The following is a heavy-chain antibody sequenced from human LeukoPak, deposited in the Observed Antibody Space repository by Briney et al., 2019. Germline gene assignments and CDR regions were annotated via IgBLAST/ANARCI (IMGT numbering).Heavy chain of an antibody. Sequence: SSETLSLTCTVSGGSISSGDYYWSWIRQPPGKGLEWIGYIYYSGSTYYNPSLKSRVTISVDTSKNQFSLKLSSVTAADTAVYYCARGLSSSSASNWFDPWGQGTLVTVSS. V-gene: IGHV4-30-4*08. J-gene: IGHJ5*02. CDR2: IYYSGST. CDR3: ARGLSSSSASNWFDP. D-gene: IGHD6-6*01. CDR1: GGSISSGDYY.